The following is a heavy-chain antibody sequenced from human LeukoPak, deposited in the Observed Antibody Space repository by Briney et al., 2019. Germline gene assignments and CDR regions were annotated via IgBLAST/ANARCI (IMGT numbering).Heavy chain of an antibody. CDR3: VRDALEGYYSYYYMDV. Sequence: PSETLSLTCSVSGGPIISHYWSWIRQPPGKELEWIGYISNRGSTDYNPSLRSRVTISINTSKNQFSLKLTSVTAADSAVYYCVRDALEGYYSYYYMDVWGRGTTVTVSS. D-gene: IGHD1-1*01. J-gene: IGHJ6*03. V-gene: IGHV4-59*11. CDR2: ISNRGST. CDR1: GGPIISHY.